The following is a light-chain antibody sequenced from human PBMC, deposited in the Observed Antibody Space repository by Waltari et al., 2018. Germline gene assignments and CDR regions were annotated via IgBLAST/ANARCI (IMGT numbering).Light chain of an antibody. CDR1: SSDVGSYNR. CDR2: EVS. V-gene: IGLV2-18*02. Sequence: QSALTQPPSVSGSPGQSVTISCTGTSSDVGSYNRVSWYQQPPGTAPKLMIYEVSNLPSGVPDRFSGSKSGNTASLTISGLQAEAEADYYCSSYTSSSTWVFGGGTKLTVL. CDR3: SSYTSSSTWV. J-gene: IGLJ3*02.